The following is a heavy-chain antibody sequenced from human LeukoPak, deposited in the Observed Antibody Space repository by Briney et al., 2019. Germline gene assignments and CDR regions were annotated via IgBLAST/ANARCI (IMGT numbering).Heavy chain of an antibody. Sequence: GGSLRLSCAASGFTFSSYAMSWVRQAPGKGLEWVSSISGSGGSTYYADSVKGRFAISGDNSENTLFLQMSSLRAEDTAVYYCAKWDWNYAYDYWGQGTLVTVSS. V-gene: IGHV3-23*01. D-gene: IGHD1-7*01. CDR3: AKWDWNYAYDY. J-gene: IGHJ4*02. CDR2: ISGSGGST. CDR1: GFTFSSYA.